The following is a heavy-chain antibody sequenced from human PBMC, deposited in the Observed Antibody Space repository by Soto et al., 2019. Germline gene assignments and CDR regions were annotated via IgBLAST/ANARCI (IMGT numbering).Heavy chain of an antibody. D-gene: IGHD2-15*01. CDR3: AKDPIVVVVAATDYY. J-gene: IGHJ4*02. V-gene: IGHV3-23*01. CDR1: GGPFSSYT. CDR2: ISGSGGST. Sequence: AGGSLRLSCAASGGPFSSYTMSWVRQAPGKGLEWVSAISGSGGSTYYADSVKGRFTISRDNSKNTLYLQMNSLRAEDTAVYYCAKDPIVVVVAATDYYWGQGTLVTVSS.